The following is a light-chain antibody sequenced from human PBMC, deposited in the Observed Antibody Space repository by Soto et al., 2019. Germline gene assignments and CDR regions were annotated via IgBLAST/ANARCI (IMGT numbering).Light chain of an antibody. J-gene: IGLJ7*01. CDR1: CSDVGGYNY. CDR2: DVS. CDR3: CSYAGSSAV. V-gene: IGLV2-11*01. Sequence: QSVLTQPRSVSGSPGQSVTISCTGTCSDVGGYNYVSWYQQHPGKAPKLMIYDVSKRPSGVPDRFSGSKSGNTASLTISGLQAEDEADYYCCSYAGSSAVFGGRTQLTVL.